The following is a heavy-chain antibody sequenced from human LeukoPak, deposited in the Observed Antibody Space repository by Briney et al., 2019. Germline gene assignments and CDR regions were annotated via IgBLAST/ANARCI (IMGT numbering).Heavy chain of an antibody. Sequence: PGGSLRLSCAASGFTFDDYGMSWVRQAPGKGLEWVSGINWNGGSTGYADSVKGRFTISRDNAKNSLYLQMNSLRAEDTALYYCAKGLISSATYFSYFDYWGQGTLVTVSS. V-gene: IGHV3-20*04. CDR1: GFTFDDYG. D-gene: IGHD1-26*01. J-gene: IGHJ4*02. CDR3: AKGLISSATYFSYFDY. CDR2: INWNGGST.